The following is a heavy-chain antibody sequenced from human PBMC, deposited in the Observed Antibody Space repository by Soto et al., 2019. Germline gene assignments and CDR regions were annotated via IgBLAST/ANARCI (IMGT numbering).Heavy chain of an antibody. J-gene: IGHJ4*02. CDR2: ISSHGGTT. CDR3: VRRVSGNYDY. D-gene: IGHD1-7*01. V-gene: IGHV3-64*01. Sequence: EVQLAESGGVMVQPGGSLRLSCVASGFTFSSYDMHWVRQAPGKGLEYVSSISSHGGTTYYGNSVKGRFTISRDNSKNTLYLQMGSLRAEDMAVYYCVRRVSGNYDYWGQGTLVTVSS. CDR1: GFTFSSYD.